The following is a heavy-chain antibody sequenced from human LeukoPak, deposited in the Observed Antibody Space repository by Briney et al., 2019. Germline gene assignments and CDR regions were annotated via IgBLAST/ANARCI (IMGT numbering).Heavy chain of an antibody. Sequence: GGSLRLSCAASGFTFSSYSMNWVRQAPGKGLEWVSSISSSSSYIYYADSVKGRFTISRDNAKNSLYLQMNSLRAEDTAVYYCARDIGPRPGSYYYGSSDGIDYWGQGTLVTVSS. V-gene: IGHV3-21*01. D-gene: IGHD3-22*01. CDR2: ISSSSSYI. CDR1: GFTFSSYS. CDR3: ARDIGPRPGSYYYGSSDGIDY. J-gene: IGHJ4*02.